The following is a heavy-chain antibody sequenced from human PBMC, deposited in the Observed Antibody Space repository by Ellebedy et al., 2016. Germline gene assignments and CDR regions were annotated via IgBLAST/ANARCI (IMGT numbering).Heavy chain of an antibody. CDR1: GYTFTGYY. CDR2: INPNSGGT. J-gene: IGHJ4*02. CDR3: ARGIVDTAMPGDH. Sequence: ASVKVSXXASGYTFTGYYMHWVRQAPGQGLEWMGWINPNSGGTNYAQKFQGRVTMTRDTSISTACMELSRLRSDDTAVYYCARGIVDTAMPGDHWGQGTLVTVSS. V-gene: IGHV1-2*02. D-gene: IGHD5-18*01.